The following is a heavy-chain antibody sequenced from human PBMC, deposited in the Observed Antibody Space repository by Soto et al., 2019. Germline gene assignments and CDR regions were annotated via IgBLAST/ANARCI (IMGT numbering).Heavy chain of an antibody. J-gene: IGHJ4*02. CDR3: ANSPVGLLWFGQPAHY. CDR1: GFTFSSYA. Sequence: EVQLLESGGGLVQPGGSLRLSCAASGFTFSSYAMSWVRQAPGKGLEWVSAISGSGGSTYYADSVKGRFTLSRHNPKNMLYLKMNSLSTEDTAVYSCANSPVGLLWFGQPAHYWGQGARVTASS. D-gene: IGHD3-10*01. CDR2: ISGSGGST. V-gene: IGHV3-23*01.